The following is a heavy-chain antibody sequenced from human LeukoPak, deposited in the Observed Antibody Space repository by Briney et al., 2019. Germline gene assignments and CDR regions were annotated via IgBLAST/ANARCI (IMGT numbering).Heavy chain of an antibody. CDR3: ARGPLAVDTAMVDPDY. Sequence: PSETLSLTCAVYGGSFSGYYWSWIRQPPGKGLEWIGEINHSGSTNYNPSLKSRVTISVDTSKNQLSLKLSSVTAADTAVYYCARGPLAVDTAMVDPDYWGHGTLVTVSS. D-gene: IGHD5-18*01. CDR2: INHSGST. J-gene: IGHJ4*01. V-gene: IGHV4-34*01. CDR1: GGSFSGYY.